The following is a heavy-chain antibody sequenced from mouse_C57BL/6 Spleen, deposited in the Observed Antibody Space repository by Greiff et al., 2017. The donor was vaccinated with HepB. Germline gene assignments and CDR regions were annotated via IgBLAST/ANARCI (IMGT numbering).Heavy chain of an antibody. CDR1: GFTFSDYG. CDR2: ISSGSSTI. J-gene: IGHJ3*01. Sequence: EVKLVESGGGLVKPGGSLKLSCAASGFTFSDYGMHWVRQAPEKGLEWVAYISSGSSTIYYADTVKGRFTISRDNAKNTLFMQMTSLRSEDTAMYYCAGPGWDLAWFAYWGQGTLVTVSA. D-gene: IGHD4-1*01. CDR3: AGPGWDLAWFAY. V-gene: IGHV5-17*01.